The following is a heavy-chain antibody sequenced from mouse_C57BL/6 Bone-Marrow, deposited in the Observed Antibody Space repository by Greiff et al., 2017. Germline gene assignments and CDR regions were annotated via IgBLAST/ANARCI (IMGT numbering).Heavy chain of an antibody. V-gene: IGHV1-64*01. D-gene: IGHD3-2*02. CDR2: IHPNSGST. Sequence: QVQLQQPGAELVKPGASVKLSCKASGYTFTSYWMHWVKQRPGQGLEWIGMIHPNSGSTNYNEKFKSKATLTVDKSSSTAYMQLSSLTSEDSAVXYCAIDSSGYVFDYWGQGTTLTVAS. CDR1: GYTFTSYW. J-gene: IGHJ2*01. CDR3: AIDSSGYVFDY.